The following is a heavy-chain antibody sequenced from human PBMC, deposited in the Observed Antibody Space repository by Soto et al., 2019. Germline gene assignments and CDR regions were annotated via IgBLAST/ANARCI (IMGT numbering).Heavy chain of an antibody. V-gene: IGHV4-30-4*01. CDR1: GGSISSGDYY. D-gene: IGHD3-22*01. J-gene: IGHJ4*02. CDR2: IYYSGST. Sequence: SETLSLTCTVSGGSISSGDYYWSWIRQPPGKGLEWIGYIYYSGSTYYNPSLKSRVTISVDTSKNQFSLKLSSVTAADTAVYYCARVGDYDSSGYYYPTERIDYWGQGTLVTVSS. CDR3: ARVGDYDSSGYYYPTERIDY.